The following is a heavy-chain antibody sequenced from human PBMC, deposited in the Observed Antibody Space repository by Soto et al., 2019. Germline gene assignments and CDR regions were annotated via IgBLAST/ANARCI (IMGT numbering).Heavy chain of an antibody. CDR1: GFTFSSYD. V-gene: IGHV3-13*01. CDR2: IGTASDT. D-gene: IGHD6-19*01. Sequence: GGSLRLSCAASGFTFSSYDMHWVRQATGKGLEWVSAIGTASDTYYPGSVKGRFTISRENAKNSLYLQMNSRRAGDMAVYYCARAGYSSGWAIDYWGQGTLVTVSS. CDR3: ARAGYSSGWAIDY. J-gene: IGHJ4*02.